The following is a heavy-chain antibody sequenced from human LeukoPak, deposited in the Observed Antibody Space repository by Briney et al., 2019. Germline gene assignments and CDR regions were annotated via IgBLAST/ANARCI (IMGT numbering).Heavy chain of an antibody. V-gene: IGHV1-69*06. J-gene: IGHJ6*03. D-gene: IGHD6-19*01. Sequence: GASVKVSCKASGGTFSSYAISWVRQAPGQGLEWMGGIIPIFGTANYAQKFQGRVTITADKSTSTAYMELSSLRSEDTAVYYCARDGAVAARGYYYYMDVWGKGTTVTISS. CDR1: GGTFSSYA. CDR2: IIPIFGTA. CDR3: ARDGAVAARGYYYYMDV.